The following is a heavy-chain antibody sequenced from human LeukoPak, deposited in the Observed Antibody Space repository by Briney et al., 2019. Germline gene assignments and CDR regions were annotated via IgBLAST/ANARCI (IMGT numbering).Heavy chain of an antibody. J-gene: IGHJ4*02. V-gene: IGHV3-74*01. D-gene: IGHD3-16*01. Sequence: GGSLRLSCAASGFTFSSYWMHWVRQAPGKGLVWVSRINSDGSSTSYADSVKGRFTISRDNAKNSLYLQMNSLRADDTAVYYCARSLPFYDYIWGSFGFDYWGQGALVTVSS. CDR3: ARSLPFYDYIWGSFGFDY. CDR2: INSDGSST. CDR1: GFTFSSYW.